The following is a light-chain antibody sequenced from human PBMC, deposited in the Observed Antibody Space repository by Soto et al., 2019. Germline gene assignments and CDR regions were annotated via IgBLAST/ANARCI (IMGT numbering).Light chain of an antibody. CDR3: SSYTSSSTRV. V-gene: IGLV2-14*01. Sequence: QSALTQPASVSGSPGQSITISCTGTSSDVAGYKYVSWYQQHPGKAPKLMIYDVSDRPSGVSSCFSGSTSGTTAPLTIAGLQAEDEADYCCSSYTSSSTRVFGGGTKLTVL. CDR2: DVS. J-gene: IGLJ3*02. CDR1: SSDVAGYKY.